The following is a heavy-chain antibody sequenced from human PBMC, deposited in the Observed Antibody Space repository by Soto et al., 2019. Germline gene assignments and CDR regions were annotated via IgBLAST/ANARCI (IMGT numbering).Heavy chain of an antibody. J-gene: IGHJ6*02. CDR1: GFTFSSYA. D-gene: IGHD3-3*01. CDR2: ISYDGSNK. Sequence: QVQLVASGGGVVQPGRSLRLSCAASGFTFSSYAMHWVRQAPGQGLEWVAVISYDGSNKYYADSVKGRFTISRENSKNTMYLQMNSRRAEDTAVYYCARSALRFLEWLRSINYYYGMDVWGQGTTVTVSS. CDR3: ARSALRFLEWLRSINYYYGMDV. V-gene: IGHV3-30-3*01.